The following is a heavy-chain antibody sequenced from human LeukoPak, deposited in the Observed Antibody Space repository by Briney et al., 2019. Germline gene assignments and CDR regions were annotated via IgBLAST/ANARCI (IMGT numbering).Heavy chain of an antibody. J-gene: IGHJ4*02. CDR3: ARAHKTYGSGSYGGGY. CDR1: GYTFTSYY. V-gene: IGHV1-46*01. CDR2: INPSGGST. D-gene: IGHD3-10*01. Sequence: ASVKVSCKASGYTFTSYYMHWVRQAPGQGLEWMGIINPSGGSTSYAQKFQGRVTMTRDMSTSTVYMELSSLRSEDTAVYYCARAHKTYGSGSYGGGYWGQGTLVTVSS.